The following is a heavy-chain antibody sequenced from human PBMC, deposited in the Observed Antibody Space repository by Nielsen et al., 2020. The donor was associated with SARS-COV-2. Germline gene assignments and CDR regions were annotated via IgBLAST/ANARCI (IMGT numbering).Heavy chain of an antibody. CDR3: ARDLRYKDGMDV. V-gene: IGHV1-69*04. Sequence: SVKVSCKASGGTFSSYTISWVRQAPGQGLEWMGRIIPILGIANYAQKFQGRVTITADKSTSTAYMELSSLRSEDTAVYYCARDLRYKDGMDVWGQGTTVTVSS. D-gene: IGHD1-1*01. CDR2: IIPILGIA. CDR1: GGTFSSYT. J-gene: IGHJ6*02.